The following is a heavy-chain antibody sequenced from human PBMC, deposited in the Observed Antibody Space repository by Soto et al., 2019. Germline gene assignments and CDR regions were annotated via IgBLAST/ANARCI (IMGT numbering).Heavy chain of an antibody. V-gene: IGHV4-30-2*01. CDR2: IYHSGST. D-gene: IGHD3-9*01. CDR3: AKDRYYDILTGYYSNWLDP. CDR1: GGSISSGGYS. Sequence: SETLSLTCAVSGGSISSGGYSWSWIRQPPGKGLEWIGYIYHSGSTYYKPSLKSRVTISVDNSKNTLYMQMNSLRAEDTAVFYCAKDRYYDILTGYYSNWLDPWGQGTLVTVSS. J-gene: IGHJ5*02.